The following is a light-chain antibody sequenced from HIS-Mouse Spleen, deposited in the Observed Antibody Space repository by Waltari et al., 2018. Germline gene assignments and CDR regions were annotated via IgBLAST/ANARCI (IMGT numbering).Light chain of an antibody. CDR2: EGS. CDR1: SSDVGSYNL. Sequence: QSALTQPASVSGSPGQSITISCTGTSSDVGSYNLVSWYQQHPGKAPKPMIYEGSKRPSEVSNRFSGSKSGNTASLTISGLQAEDEADYYCCSYAGSSTLWVFGGGTKLTVL. CDR3: CSYAGSSTLWV. J-gene: IGLJ3*02. V-gene: IGLV2-23*01.